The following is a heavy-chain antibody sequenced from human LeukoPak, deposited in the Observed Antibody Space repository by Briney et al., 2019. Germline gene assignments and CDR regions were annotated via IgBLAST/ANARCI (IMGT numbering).Heavy chain of an antibody. Sequence: SVKVSCKASGFTFTSSAVQWVRQARGQRLEWIGWIVAGSGNTNYAQKFQERVIITRDMSTSTAYMELSSLRSEDTAVYYCAASLRGSGTDFDYWGQGTLVTVSS. D-gene: IGHD3-10*01. CDR2: IVAGSGNT. V-gene: IGHV1-58*01. CDR3: AASLRGSGTDFDY. J-gene: IGHJ4*02. CDR1: GFTFTSSA.